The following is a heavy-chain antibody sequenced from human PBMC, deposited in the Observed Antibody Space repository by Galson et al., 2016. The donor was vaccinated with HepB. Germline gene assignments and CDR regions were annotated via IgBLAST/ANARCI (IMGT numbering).Heavy chain of an antibody. CDR1: GFTFGTYT. CDR3: AKDHGSYSGFDY. CDR2: ITGDRANA. J-gene: IGHJ4*02. V-gene: IGHV3-43*01. D-gene: IGHD2-15*01. Sequence: SLRLSCAASGFTFGTYTMHWIRQAPGEGLQWVSLITGDRANAYYADSVKGRFTISRDNRKNSLYLQMNSLRTEHTALYYCAKDHGSYSGFDYWGQGTLVTVSS.